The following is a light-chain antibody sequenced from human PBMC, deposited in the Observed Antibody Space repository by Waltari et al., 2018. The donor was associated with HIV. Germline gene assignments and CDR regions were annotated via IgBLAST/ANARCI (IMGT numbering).Light chain of an antibody. V-gene: IGLV2-8*01. CDR3: ASHAGSKDV. J-gene: IGLJ2*01. Sequence: QSALTQPPSASGSPGQSVTISCTGTSSDVGAYNYVSWFQQHPGKAPKLMIYDVTKRPSGGPDRFSGPNSGNTASLTVSGLQAEDEADYYCASHAGSKDVFGGGTRLTVL. CDR1: SSDVGAYNY. CDR2: DVT.